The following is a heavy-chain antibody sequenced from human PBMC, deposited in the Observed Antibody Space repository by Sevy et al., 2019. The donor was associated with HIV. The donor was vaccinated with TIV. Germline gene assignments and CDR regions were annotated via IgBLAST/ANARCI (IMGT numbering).Heavy chain of an antibody. CDR2: IKSDGSST. CDR3: ARDPWLYSSSWSFDY. V-gene: IGHV3-74*01. D-gene: IGHD6-13*01. CDR1: GFTFSSYW. J-gene: IGHJ4*02. Sequence: GGSLRLSCAVSGFTFSSYWMHWVRQAPGRGPVWVSRIKSDGSSTNYADSVKGRFTISRDNAKNTFYLQMNSLRAEDTVVYYCARDPWLYSSSWSFDYWGQGTLVTVSS.